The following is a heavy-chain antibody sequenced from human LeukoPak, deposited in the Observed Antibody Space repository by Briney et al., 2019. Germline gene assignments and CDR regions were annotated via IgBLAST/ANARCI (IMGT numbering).Heavy chain of an antibody. V-gene: IGHV1-69*05. J-gene: IGHJ3*02. CDR3: ARGKPGATLAFDI. D-gene: IGHD1-26*01. CDR2: IIPIFGTA. CDR1: GYTFTGYY. Sequence: ASVKVSCKASGYTFTGYYMHWVRQAPGQGLEWMGGIIPIFGTANYAQKFQGRVTITTDESTSTAYMELSSLRSEDTAVYYCARGKPGATLAFDIWGQGTMVTVSS.